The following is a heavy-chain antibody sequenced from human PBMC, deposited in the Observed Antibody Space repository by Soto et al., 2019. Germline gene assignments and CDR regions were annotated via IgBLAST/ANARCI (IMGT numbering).Heavy chain of an antibody. CDR3: ANRRGEGYFDL. CDR2: IGGTSGST. J-gene: IGHJ2*01. Sequence: EVQLLESGGGLVPPGGSLRLSCAASGFIFSNFVMGWVRRAPGKGLEWVSAIGGTSGSTYYADSVKGRFTISRDNSKNTLSLQMNSLRAEDTAVYYCANRRGEGYFDLWGRGTLATVSS. V-gene: IGHV3-23*01. CDR1: GFIFSNFV. D-gene: IGHD7-27*01.